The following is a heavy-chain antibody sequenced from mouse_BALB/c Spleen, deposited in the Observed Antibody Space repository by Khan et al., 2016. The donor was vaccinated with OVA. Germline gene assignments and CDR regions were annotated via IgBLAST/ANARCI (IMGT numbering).Heavy chain of an antibody. V-gene: IGHV9-1*02. D-gene: IGHD6-2*01. Sequence: QIQMVQSGPELKKPGETVKISCKASGYTFTNYGMNWVKQAPGKGLKWMGWINTYTGEPTYADDFKGRFVFSLETSASTAYLQISNLKNEDRTTYFCARISAYWYFDVWGAGTTVTVSS. CDR1: GYTFTNYG. CDR3: ARISAYWYFDV. CDR2: INTYTGEP. J-gene: IGHJ1*01.